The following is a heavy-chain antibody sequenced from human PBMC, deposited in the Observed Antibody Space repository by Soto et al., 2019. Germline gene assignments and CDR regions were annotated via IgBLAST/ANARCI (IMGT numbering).Heavy chain of an antibody. Sequence: QVQLQQWGAGLLKPSETLSLTCAVNGGSFTGYYGAWIRQSPGKGLEWIGEISHSGSSNYNPSLKSRVTISVDTSKNQFSVKLSSVTAADTGMYYCARNGGSTWYYFDSWGQGTVVTVSS. D-gene: IGHD6-13*01. CDR1: GGSFTGYY. V-gene: IGHV4-34*01. CDR2: ISHSGSS. J-gene: IGHJ4*02. CDR3: ARNGGSTWYYFDS.